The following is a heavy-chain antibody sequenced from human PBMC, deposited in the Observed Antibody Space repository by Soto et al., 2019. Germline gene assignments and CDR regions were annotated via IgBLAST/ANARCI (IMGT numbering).Heavy chain of an antibody. CDR3: ARDLRDIVVVVAATPGGWFDP. Sequence: QVQLVQSGAEVKKPGASVKVSCKASGYTFTSYGISWVRQAPGQGLEWMRWISAYNGNTNYAQKLQGRVTMTTDTSTSTAYMELRSLRSDDTAVYYCARDLRDIVVVVAATPGGWFDPWGQGTLVTVSS. CDR1: GYTFTSYG. J-gene: IGHJ5*02. D-gene: IGHD2-15*01. V-gene: IGHV1-18*01. CDR2: ISAYNGNT.